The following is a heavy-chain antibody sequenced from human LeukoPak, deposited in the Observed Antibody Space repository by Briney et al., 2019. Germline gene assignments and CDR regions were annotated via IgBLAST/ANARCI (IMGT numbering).Heavy chain of an antibody. V-gene: IGHV3-7*01. CDR2: IKQDGSEK. D-gene: IGHD4-11*01. CDR1: GFIFSNYS. Sequence: GGSLRLSCAASGFIFSNYSMSCVRQAPGKGREWVASIKQDGSEKYYTDFVKGRFTNSKDNAKDSLYLQINSLRAEDTAVYYCAREDHSKYEYWGQGTPVTVSS. J-gene: IGHJ4*02. CDR3: AREDHSKYEY.